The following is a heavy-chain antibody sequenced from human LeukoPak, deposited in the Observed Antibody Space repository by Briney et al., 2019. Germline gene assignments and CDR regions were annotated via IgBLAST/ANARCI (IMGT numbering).Heavy chain of an antibody. J-gene: IGHJ4*02. CDR1: GDSINSDY. CDR3: ARDAPRSSLDY. Sequence: PSETLFLTCTVSGDSINSDYWNWIRQPPGKGLEWIGFIYYSGSTNYNPSLKSRVTISVDTSKNQFSLKLSSVTAADTAVYYCARDAPRSSLDYWGQGTLVTVSS. V-gene: IGHV4-59*12. CDR2: IYYSGST.